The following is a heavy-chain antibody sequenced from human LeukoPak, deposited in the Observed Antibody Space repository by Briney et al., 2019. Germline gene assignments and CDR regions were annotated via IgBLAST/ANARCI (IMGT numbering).Heavy chain of an antibody. CDR2: LSSSSSYI. CDR3: ARDYSGYCSSTSCYFHNWFDP. CDR1: GFTFSSYS. D-gene: IGHD2-2*01. V-gene: IGHV3-21*01. Sequence: PGGSLRLSCAASGFTFSSYSMNWVRQAPGKGLEWGSSLSSSSSYIYYADSVKGRFTISRDNAKNSLYLQMNSLRAEDTAVYYCARDYSGYCSSTSCYFHNWFDPWGQGTLVTVSS. J-gene: IGHJ5*02.